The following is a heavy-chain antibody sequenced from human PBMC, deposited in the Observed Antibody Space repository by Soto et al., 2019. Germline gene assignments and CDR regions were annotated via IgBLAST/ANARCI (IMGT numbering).Heavy chain of an antibody. Sequence: GGSLRLSCAASGFTFSSYGMHWVRQAPGKGLEWVAVISYDGSNKYYADSVKGRFTISRDNSKNTLYLQMNSLRAEDTAVYYCAKPPHTIFGVVITYFDYWGQGTLVTVSS. CDR1: GFTFSSYG. V-gene: IGHV3-30*18. J-gene: IGHJ4*02. D-gene: IGHD3-3*01. CDR3: AKPPHTIFGVVITYFDY. CDR2: ISYDGSNK.